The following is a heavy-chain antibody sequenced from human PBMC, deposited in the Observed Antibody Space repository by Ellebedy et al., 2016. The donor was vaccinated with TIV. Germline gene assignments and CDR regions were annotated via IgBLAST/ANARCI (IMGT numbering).Heavy chain of an antibody. CDR2: ISWNSGTI. CDR1: GFIFDDYA. V-gene: IGHV3-9*01. CDR3: AKEYRAYPYFFDF. Sequence: SLKISCAAPGFIFDDYAMHWVRQAPGKGLEWVSGISWNSGTIGYADSVKGRFTISRDNARNSLYLQMNSLRAEDTALYYYAKEYRAYPYFFDFWGKGTLVTVSS. J-gene: IGHJ4*02. D-gene: IGHD3-16*01.